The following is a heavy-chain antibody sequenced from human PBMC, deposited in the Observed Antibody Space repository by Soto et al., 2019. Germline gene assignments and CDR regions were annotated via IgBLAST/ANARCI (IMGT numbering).Heavy chain of an antibody. D-gene: IGHD5-12*01. CDR1: GESFAASY. J-gene: IGHJ5*02. Sequence: SDTLSLTXAVYGESFAASYWSWIRQPQCEGLECIGEINHSGSTNYNPSLKSRVTISVDTSKNQFSLKLSSVTAADTAVYYCARESRTYLYSGYEKRKGGWFDPWGQGTLVTVSS. V-gene: IGHV4-34*01. CDR2: INHSGST. CDR3: ARESRTYLYSGYEKRKGGWFDP.